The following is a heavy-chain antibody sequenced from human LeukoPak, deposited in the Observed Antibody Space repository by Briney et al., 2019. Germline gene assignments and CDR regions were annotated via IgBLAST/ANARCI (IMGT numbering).Heavy chain of an antibody. D-gene: IGHD3-9*01. Sequence: HPGGSLRLSCAAAGFAFNDFAMSWVRQTPGKGLEWVSSITSTGESTYYADSLGGRFTISRDNSGGTLYLQMNSLRTEDSAVYYCAKRLSRGYFGKLIFDFWGQGALVTVSS. CDR1: GFAFNDFA. CDR3: AKRLSRGYFGKLIFDF. J-gene: IGHJ4*02. V-gene: IGHV3-23*01. CDR2: ITSTGEST.